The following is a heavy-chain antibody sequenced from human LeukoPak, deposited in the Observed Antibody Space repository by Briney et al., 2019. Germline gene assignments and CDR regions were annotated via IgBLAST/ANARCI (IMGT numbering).Heavy chain of an antibody. CDR1: GFTFSSYA. CDR2: ISGSGGST. V-gene: IGHV3-23*01. CDR3: AKRIYYDYVWGSSSGAFDI. D-gene: IGHD3-16*01. J-gene: IGHJ3*02. Sequence: PGGSLRLSCAASGFTFSSYAMSWVRQAPGKGLEWVSAISGSGGSTYDADSVKGRFTISRDNSKNTLYLQMNSLRVEDTAVYYCAKRIYYDYVWGSSSGAFDIWGQGTMVTVSS.